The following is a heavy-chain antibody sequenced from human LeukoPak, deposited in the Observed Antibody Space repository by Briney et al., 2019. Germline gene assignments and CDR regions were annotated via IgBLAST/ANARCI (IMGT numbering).Heavy chain of an antibody. D-gene: IGHD6-13*01. Sequence: SETLSLTCAVSGYSISSGYYWGWIRQPPGKGLEWIGSIYHSGSTYYNPSLKSRVTISVDTSKNQFSLKLSSVTAADTAVYYCARADSSSWYGWYNWFDPWGQGTLVTVSS. J-gene: IGHJ5*02. CDR3: ARADSSSWYGWYNWFDP. CDR1: GYSISSGYY. V-gene: IGHV4-38-2*01. CDR2: IYHSGST.